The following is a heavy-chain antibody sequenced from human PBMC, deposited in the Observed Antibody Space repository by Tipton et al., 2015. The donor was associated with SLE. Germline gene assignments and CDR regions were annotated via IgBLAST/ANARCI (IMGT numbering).Heavy chain of an antibody. V-gene: IGHV3-74*01. CDR2: INSDESTT. Sequence: SPRLSCEASGFTFSSYWMHWVRQAPGKGLVWVSRINSDESTTTYADSVKGRFTISRDNAKNTLYLQMNSLRAEDTAVYYCARDRVDYGDFYDYWGQGTLVTVSS. CDR3: ARDRVDYGDFYDY. J-gene: IGHJ4*02. CDR1: GFTFSSYW. D-gene: IGHD4-17*01.